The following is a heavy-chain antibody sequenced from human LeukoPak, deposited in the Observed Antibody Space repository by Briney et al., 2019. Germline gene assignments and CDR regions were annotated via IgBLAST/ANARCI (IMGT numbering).Heavy chain of an antibody. Sequence: GASVKVSCKASGYTFTGYYMHWVRQAPGQGLEWMGWINPNSGGTNYAQKFQGRVTMTRDTSISTAYMELSGLRSDDTAVYYCARALIVVVPAANDYWGQGTLVTVSS. V-gene: IGHV1-2*02. J-gene: IGHJ4*02. D-gene: IGHD2-2*01. CDR1: GYTFTGYY. CDR3: ARALIVVVPAANDY. CDR2: INPNSGGT.